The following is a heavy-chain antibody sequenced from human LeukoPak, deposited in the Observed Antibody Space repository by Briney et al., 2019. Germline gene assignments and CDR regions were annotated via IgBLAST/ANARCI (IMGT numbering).Heavy chain of an antibody. J-gene: IGHJ4*02. CDR3: ARGADGSGSYYNNLEVDLFDY. V-gene: IGHV1-18*01. D-gene: IGHD3-10*01. CDR2: NSAYNGNT. CDR1: GYTFTSYG. Sequence: GASVKVSCRASGYTFTSYGISWVRQAPGQGLEWMGWNSAYNGNTNYAQKLQGRVTMTTDTSTSTAYMELRGLRSDDTAVYYCARGADGSGSYYNNLEVDLFDYWGQGTLVTVSS.